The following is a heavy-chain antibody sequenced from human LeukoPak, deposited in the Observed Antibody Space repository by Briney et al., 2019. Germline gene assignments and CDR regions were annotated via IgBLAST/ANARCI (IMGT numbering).Heavy chain of an antibody. J-gene: IGHJ4*02. V-gene: IGHV3-23*01. CDR3: AKARAGDITAAFNY. D-gene: IGHD6-13*01. CDR1: GFTFNSYA. CDR2: ISSGGNT. Sequence: GSLKLSCAASGFTFNSYAMSWVRQAPGKGLEWVSGISSGGNTYYADSVKGRFTISRDNSENTLNLQMNSLRAEDTAIYYCAKARAGDITAAFNYWGRGTLVTVSS.